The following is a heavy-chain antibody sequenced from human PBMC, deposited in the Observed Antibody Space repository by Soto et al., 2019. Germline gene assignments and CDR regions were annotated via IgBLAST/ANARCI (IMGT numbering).Heavy chain of an antibody. V-gene: IGHV4-39*01. D-gene: IGHD1-26*01. Sequence: SETLSLTCNVSGGSISSSSYYWGWVRQPPGRGLEWIGTIFYSGNTYYNPSLKSRVTISLDTSKNQFSLRLTSVTAADTAVYYCARHATGSLEHFDYWGLGTPVNVS. CDR2: IFYSGNT. J-gene: IGHJ4*02. CDR1: GGSISSSSYY. CDR3: ARHATGSLEHFDY.